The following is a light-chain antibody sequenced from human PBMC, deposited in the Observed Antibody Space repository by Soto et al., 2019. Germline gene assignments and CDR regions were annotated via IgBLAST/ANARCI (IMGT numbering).Light chain of an antibody. Sequence: EIVMTQSPATLSVSPGEGATLSCRASQSVSSNLAWYQQKAGQAPRLLIYGASTRATGIPARFSGSGSGIEFTLTISSLQSEDFAVYYCQQYNNWPPWTLGQGTKVEIK. CDR2: GAS. V-gene: IGKV3-15*01. J-gene: IGKJ1*01. CDR1: QSVSSN. CDR3: QQYNNWPPWT.